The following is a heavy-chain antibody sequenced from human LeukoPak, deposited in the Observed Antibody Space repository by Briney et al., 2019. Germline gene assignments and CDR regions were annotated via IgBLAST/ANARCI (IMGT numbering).Heavy chain of an antibody. CDR2: ISGSGGST. J-gene: IGHJ4*02. V-gene: IGHV3-23*01. CDR1: GFTFSSYA. CDR3: AKVGEDSYGNVDY. D-gene: IGHD5-18*01. Sequence: GGSLRLSCAASGFTFSSYAMSWVRQAPGKGLEWVSAISGSGGSTYYADSVKGRFTISRDDSKNTLYLQMNSLRAEDTAVYYRAKVGEDSYGNVDYWGQGTLVTVSS.